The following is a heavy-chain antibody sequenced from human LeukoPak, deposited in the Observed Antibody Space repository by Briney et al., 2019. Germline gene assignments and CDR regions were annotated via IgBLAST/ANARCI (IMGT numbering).Heavy chain of an antibody. V-gene: IGHV3-66*01. CDR2: LYSDGST. J-gene: IGHJ5*02. CDR3: ARDRQQLGAWFDP. CDR1: GFTVSSTY. D-gene: IGHD6-13*01. Sequence: QSGGSLRLSCAASGFTVSSTYMSWVRQTPGKGLEWVSVLYSDGSTYYRDSVKGRFTISRDNSKNTVYLQMNALRAEDTGVYYCARDRQQLGAWFDPGGQGTLVTVSS.